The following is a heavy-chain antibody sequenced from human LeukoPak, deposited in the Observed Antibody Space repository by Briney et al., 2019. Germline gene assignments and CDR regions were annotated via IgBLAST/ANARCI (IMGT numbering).Heavy chain of an antibody. D-gene: IGHD3-3*01. Sequence: SETLSLTCTVSGGSISSYYWSWIRQPAGKGLEWIGRIYTSGSTYYNPSLKSRVTISVDRSKNQFSLKLSSVTAADTAVYYCAREGITIFGEAFDIWGQGTMVTVSS. J-gene: IGHJ3*02. CDR1: GGSISSYY. CDR2: IYTSGST. CDR3: AREGITIFGEAFDI. V-gene: IGHV4-4*07.